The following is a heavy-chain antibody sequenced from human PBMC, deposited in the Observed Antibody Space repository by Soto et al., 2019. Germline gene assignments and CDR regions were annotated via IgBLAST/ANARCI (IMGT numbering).Heavy chain of an antibody. CDR1: GFTFSSYA. J-gene: IGHJ4*02. Sequence: EVQLSGSGGGLVQPGGSLRLSCAASGFTFSSYAMSWVRQAPGKGLEWVSAISGSSTSTYYADSVKGRFTISRDNSKNTLYLQMNSLRAEDTAVYCCAKDPSSGFAMENYCDYWGQGTLVTVSS. CDR3: AKDPSSGFAMENYCDY. D-gene: IGHD3-10*01. CDR2: ISGSSTST. V-gene: IGHV3-23*01.